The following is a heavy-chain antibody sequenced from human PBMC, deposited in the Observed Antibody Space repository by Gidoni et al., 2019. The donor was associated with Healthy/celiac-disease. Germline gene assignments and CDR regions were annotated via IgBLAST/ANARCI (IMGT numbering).Heavy chain of an antibody. CDR3: ARVGEFWSGYYAYYFDY. J-gene: IGHJ4*02. CDR1: GSTASRHY. D-gene: IGHD3-3*01. Sequence: EVQLLESGGGLIQPGGSLRLSCAASGSTASRHYLSWVRPAPGKGLEGVSVIYSGGSTYDADSVKGRFTITRDNSKNTLYLQMNSLGAEDTAVYYCARVGEFWSGYYAYYFDYWGQGTLVTVSS. CDR2: IYSGGST. V-gene: IGHV3-53*01.